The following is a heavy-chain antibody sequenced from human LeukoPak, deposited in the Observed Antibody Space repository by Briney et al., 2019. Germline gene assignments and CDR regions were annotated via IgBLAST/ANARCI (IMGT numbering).Heavy chain of an antibody. D-gene: IGHD6-25*01. CDR3: AKEGGGAFDV. CDR1: GLNFSNYG. V-gene: IGHV3-30*02. Sequence: GGSLRLSCAASGLNFSNYGMHWVRQAPGKGLEWVALIWFGRSNKFYADSVEGRFTISRDDSKNTLYLEMNSLRAEDTAVYFCAKEGGGAFDVWGQGTTVIVSS. CDR2: IWFGRSNK. J-gene: IGHJ3*01.